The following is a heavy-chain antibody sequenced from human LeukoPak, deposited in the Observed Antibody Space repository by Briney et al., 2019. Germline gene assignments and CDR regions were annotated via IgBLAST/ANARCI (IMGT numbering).Heavy chain of an antibody. CDR3: ARTYYDILTGYHTINWFDP. J-gene: IGHJ5*02. CDR1: GGSISSSSYY. V-gene: IGHV4-39*07. Sequence: SETLSLTRTVSGGSISSSSYYWGWIRQPPGKGLEWIESIYYSGSTYYNPSLKSRVTISVDTSKNQFSLKLSSVTAADTAVYYCARTYYDILTGYHTINWFDPWGQGTLVTVSS. D-gene: IGHD3-9*01. CDR2: IYYSGST.